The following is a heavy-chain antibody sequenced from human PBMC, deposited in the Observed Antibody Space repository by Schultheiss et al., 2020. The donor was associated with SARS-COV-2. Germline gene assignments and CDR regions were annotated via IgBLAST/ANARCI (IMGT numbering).Heavy chain of an antibody. CDR2: FDPEDGET. D-gene: IGHD4-11*01. Sequence: ASVKVSCKASGYTFTGYYMHWVRQAPGKGLEWMGGFDPEDGETIYAQKFQGRVTMTEDTSTDTAYMELSSLRSEDTAVYYCATDSSPTVTTDYWGQGTLVTVSS. CDR1: GYTFTGYY. J-gene: IGHJ4*02. V-gene: IGHV1-24*01. CDR3: ATDSSPTVTTDY.